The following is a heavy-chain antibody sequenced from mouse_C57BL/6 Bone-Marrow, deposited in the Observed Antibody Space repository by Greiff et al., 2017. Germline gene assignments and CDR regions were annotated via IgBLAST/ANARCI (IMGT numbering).Heavy chain of an antibody. Sequence: QVQLQQSGAELVKPGASVKLSCKASGYTFTSYWMHWVKQRPGRGLEWIGRIDPNSGGTKDNEKFKSKATLTVDKPSSTAYMQLSILSSEDSAVYYGARSGLRRDAWFAYWGQGTLVTVSA. V-gene: IGHV1-72*01. D-gene: IGHD2-2*01. CDR3: ARSGLRRDAWFAY. CDR2: IDPNSGGT. J-gene: IGHJ3*01. CDR1: GYTFTSYW.